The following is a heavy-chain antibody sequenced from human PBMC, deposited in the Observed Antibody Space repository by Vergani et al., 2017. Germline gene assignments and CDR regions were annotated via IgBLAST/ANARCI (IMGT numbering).Heavy chain of an antibody. Sequence: QVQLQESGPGLVKPSQTLSLTCTVSGGSINSGGYYWSWIRQHPGKGLEWIGYIYYSGSTYYNPSLKSRVIISAGTSKNQFSLKLSSVTAADTAVYYCARSRYSSGWYPDWFDPWGQGTLVTVSS. V-gene: IGHV4-31*03. J-gene: IGHJ5*02. CDR1: GGSINSGGYY. D-gene: IGHD6-19*01. CDR2: IYYSGST. CDR3: ARSRYSSGWYPDWFDP.